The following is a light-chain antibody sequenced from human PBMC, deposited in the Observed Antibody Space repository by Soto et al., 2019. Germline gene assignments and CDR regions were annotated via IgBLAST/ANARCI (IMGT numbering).Light chain of an antibody. Sequence: DIQMTQSPSTLSASVGDRVTITCRASQSISTLLAWYQQKPGKAPKLLIFDASSLENGDLARFSGSGSGTEITLAISSLQSDDFATYYWQQYKSPPYTFGQGTRLEIK. V-gene: IGKV1-5*01. CDR1: QSISTL. CDR3: QQYKSPPYT. CDR2: DAS. J-gene: IGKJ2*01.